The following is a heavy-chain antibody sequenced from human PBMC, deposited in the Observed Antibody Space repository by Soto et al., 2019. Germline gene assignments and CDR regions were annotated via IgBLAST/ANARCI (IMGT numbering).Heavy chain of an antibody. V-gene: IGHV1-69*02. J-gene: IGHJ6*03. CDR1: GGTFSSYT. D-gene: IGHD2-15*01. CDR3: ARGPYCSGGSCYYYYYYMDV. CDR2: IIPILGIA. Sequence: QVQLVQSGAEVKKPGSSVKVSCKASGGTFSSYTISWVRQAPGQGLEWMGRIIPILGIANYAQKFQGRVTITADKSTSTAYMELSSLRSEDTAVYYCARGPYCSGGSCYYYYYYMDVWGEGTTVTVSS.